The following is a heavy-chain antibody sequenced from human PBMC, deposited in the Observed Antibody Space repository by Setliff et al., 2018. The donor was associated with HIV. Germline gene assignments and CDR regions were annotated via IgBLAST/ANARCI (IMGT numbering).Heavy chain of an antibody. CDR2: IWYNGINK. CDR1: GFTFDTYG. D-gene: IGHD3-10*01. V-gene: IGHV3-33*03. CDR3: AKALHYPGSGTYYTPHFFDY. Sequence: GESLKIPCVASGFTFDTYGMHWVRQAPGKGLEWVAVIWYNGINKFYADSVKGRFTISRDNSNKTLYLQMNTLRVEDTATYYCAKALHYPGSGTYYTPHFFDYWGRGVLVTVSS. J-gene: IGHJ4*02.